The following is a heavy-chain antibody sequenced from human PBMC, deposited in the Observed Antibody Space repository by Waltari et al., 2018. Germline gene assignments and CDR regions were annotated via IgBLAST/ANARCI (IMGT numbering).Heavy chain of an antibody. D-gene: IGHD3-10*01. V-gene: IGHV4-59*01. CDR1: GGSISSYY. CDR2: IYYSGRT. Sequence: QVQLQESGPGLVKPSETLSLTCTVSGGSISSYYWSWIRQPPGKGLEWIGYIYYSGRTNSNPSLQSRVPLSVDTSKNQFSLKLSSVTAGDTAAYYCARKDYYGSGSYYTRLGYFDYWGQGTLVTVSS. J-gene: IGHJ4*02. CDR3: ARKDYYGSGSYYTRLGYFDY.